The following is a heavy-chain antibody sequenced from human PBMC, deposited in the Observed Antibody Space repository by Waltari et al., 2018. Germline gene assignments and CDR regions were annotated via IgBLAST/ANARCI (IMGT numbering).Heavy chain of an antibody. CDR1: GFTFSRYW. Sequence: EVQLVESGGGLVQPGGSLRLSCGASGFTFSRYWMSWVRQTPGKGLEWVANISYDGSQKYYVDSVKGRFTISRDNAKNSVYLQMNSLRVEDTAVYYCAKSRGFEYWGQGTLITVSS. V-gene: IGHV3-7*01. CDR3: AKSRGFEY. D-gene: IGHD2-2*01. CDR2: ISYDGSQK. J-gene: IGHJ4*02.